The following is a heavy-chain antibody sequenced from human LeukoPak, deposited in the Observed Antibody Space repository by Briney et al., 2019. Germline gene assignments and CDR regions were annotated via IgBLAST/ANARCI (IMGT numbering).Heavy chain of an antibody. CDR2: INHSGST. CDR1: GGSFSGYY. J-gene: IGHJ4*02. CDR3: ARFYDILTGYHSDY. D-gene: IGHD3-9*01. V-gene: IGHV4-34*01. Sequence: SETLSLTCAAYGGSFSGYYWSWIRQPPGKGLEWIGEINHSGSTNYNPSLKSRVTISVDTSKNQFSLKLSSVTAADTAVYYCARFYDILTGYHSDYWGQGTLVTVSS.